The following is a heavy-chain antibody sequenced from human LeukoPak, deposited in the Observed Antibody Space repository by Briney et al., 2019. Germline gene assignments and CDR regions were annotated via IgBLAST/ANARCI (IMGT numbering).Heavy chain of an antibody. J-gene: IGHJ5*02. CDR2: LYNNGST. CDR3: VRDRGLGRGFDP. D-gene: IGHD3-16*01. CDR1: GYSISSGYY. Sequence: PSETLSLTCNVSGYSISSGYYWGWIRQPAGKGLEWIGRLYNNGSTNYSPSLKSRVIMSFDPSKNQFSLKLNSVTAADTAFYYCVRDRGLGRGFDPWGQGTMVTVSS. V-gene: IGHV4-4*07.